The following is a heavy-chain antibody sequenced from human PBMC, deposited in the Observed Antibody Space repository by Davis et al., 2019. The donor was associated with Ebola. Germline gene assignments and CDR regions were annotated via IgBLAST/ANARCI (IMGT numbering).Heavy chain of an antibody. CDR3: SRDLKQRPPSYYDGMDV. Sequence: PGGSLRLSCTTSGFTFSNSAMSWVRQAPGKGLEWVSTISKTSVYTYYAESVKGRFTISRDNSKNTLYLQMDSLKIEDTAVYYCSRDLKQRPPSYYDGMDVWGQGTTVTVSS. D-gene: IGHD6-6*01. CDR2: ISKTSVYT. CDR1: GFTFSNSA. J-gene: IGHJ6*02. V-gene: IGHV3-23*01.